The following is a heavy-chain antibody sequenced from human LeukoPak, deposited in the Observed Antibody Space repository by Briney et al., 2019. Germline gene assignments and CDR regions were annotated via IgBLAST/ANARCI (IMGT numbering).Heavy chain of an antibody. V-gene: IGHV3-21*01. J-gene: IGHJ2*01. Sequence: PGGSLRLSCTASGFTFSSYTMNWVRQAPGKGLECVSSISSSSSDIYYADSVKGRFTISRDNAKNSLYLQMNSLRAEDTAVYYCAKDKVSGSSSSTWYFDLWGRGTLVTVSS. CDR1: GFTFSSYT. D-gene: IGHD6-6*01. CDR2: ISSSSSDI. CDR3: AKDKVSGSSSSTWYFDL.